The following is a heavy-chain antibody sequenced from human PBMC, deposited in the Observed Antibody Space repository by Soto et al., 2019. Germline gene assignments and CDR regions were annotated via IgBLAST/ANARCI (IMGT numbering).Heavy chain of an antibody. CDR1: GFTFSSYE. CDR2: ISSSGSTI. D-gene: IGHD3-10*01. Sequence: AGGSLRLSCAASGFTFSSYEMNWVRQAPGKGLEWVSYISSSGSTIYYADSVKGRFTISRDNAKNSLYLQMNSLRAEDTAVYYCARDELGNYFDYWGQGXLVTVSS. J-gene: IGHJ4*02. CDR3: ARDELGNYFDY. V-gene: IGHV3-48*03.